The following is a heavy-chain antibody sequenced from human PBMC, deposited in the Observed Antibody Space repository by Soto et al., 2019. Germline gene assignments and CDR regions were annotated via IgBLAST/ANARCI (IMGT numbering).Heavy chain of an antibody. Sequence: PGGSLRLSCAASGFTFSSYSMNWVRQAPGKGLEWVSAISGSGGSTYYADSVKGRFTISRDNSKNTLYLQMNSLRAEDTAVYYCAKRVGMVAGNYYYYYMDVWGKGTTVTVSS. J-gene: IGHJ6*03. D-gene: IGHD1-26*01. CDR1: GFTFSSYS. CDR3: AKRVGMVAGNYYYYYMDV. V-gene: IGHV3-23*01. CDR2: ISGSGGST.